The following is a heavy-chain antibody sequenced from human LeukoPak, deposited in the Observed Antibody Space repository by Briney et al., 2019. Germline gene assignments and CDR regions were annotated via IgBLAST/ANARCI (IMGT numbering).Heavy chain of an antibody. J-gene: IGHJ5*02. Sequence: SETLSLTCTVSGGSISSYYWSWIRQPPGKGLEWLWYIYYSGSTNYNPSLKSRVTISVDTSKNQFSLKLSSVTAADTAVYYCARGRVLLWFGELSPNWFDPWGQGTLVTVSS. CDR2: IYYSGST. CDR1: GGSISSYY. D-gene: IGHD3-10*01. CDR3: ARGRVLLWFGELSPNWFDP. V-gene: IGHV4-59*08.